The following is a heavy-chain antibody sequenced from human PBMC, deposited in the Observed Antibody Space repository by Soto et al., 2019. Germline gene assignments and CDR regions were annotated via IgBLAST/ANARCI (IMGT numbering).Heavy chain of an antibody. D-gene: IGHD4-17*01. CDR2: IAFDGREK. J-gene: IGHJ6*02. CDR3: VRTTVTYYYYYGMDV. Sequence: VESGGGVVPPGRSLRLSCAGSGFTCGSYGMHWVRQAPGRGLEWVAVIAFDGREKHYSESVKGRFTIARDNAKNTLSLQMNSLRVEDTATYFCVRTTVTYYYYYGMDVWGQGTTVIVS. CDR1: GFTCGSYG. V-gene: IGHV3-30*03.